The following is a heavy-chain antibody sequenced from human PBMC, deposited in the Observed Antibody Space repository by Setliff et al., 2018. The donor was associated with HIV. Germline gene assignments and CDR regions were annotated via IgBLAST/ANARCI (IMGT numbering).Heavy chain of an antibody. D-gene: IGHD2-15*01. CDR1: GFTFSDYH. J-gene: IGHJ3*01. CDR2: ISTGTTI. CDR3: ARSVTWSRYCSGASCPLDAFDL. Sequence: PGGSLRLSCAASGFTFSDYHMSWIRQAPGKGLEWISYISTGTTIFYADSVKGRFTISRDNAKNSLYLEMNSLRAEDTAVYYCARSVTWSRYCSGASCPLDAFDLWGQGTMVTVSS. V-gene: IGHV3-11*04.